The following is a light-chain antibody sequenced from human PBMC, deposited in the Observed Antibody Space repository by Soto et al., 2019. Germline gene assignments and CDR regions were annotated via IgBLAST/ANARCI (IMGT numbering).Light chain of an antibody. J-gene: IGLJ1*01. CDR2: DVS. V-gene: IGLV2-14*01. CDR3: SSYTSSSTLCV. CDR1: SSDVGGYNN. Sequence: QSALTQPASVSGSPGQSITLSCTGTSSDVGGYNNVSWYQQHPGKAPKLMIYDVSNRPSGVSNRFSGSKSGNTAFLTISGLQAEDEADYYCSSYTSSSTLCVFGTGTKLTVL.